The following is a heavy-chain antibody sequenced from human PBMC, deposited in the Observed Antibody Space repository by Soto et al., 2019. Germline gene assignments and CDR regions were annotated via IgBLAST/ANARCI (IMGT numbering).Heavy chain of an antibody. CDR1: GGSISSYY. J-gene: IGHJ3*02. D-gene: IGHD1-7*01. Sequence: SETLSLSCTVSGGSISSYYWSWIRQPPGKGLERIGYIYYSGSTNYNPSLKSRVTMSVDTSKNQFSLKLSSVTAADTAVYYCAREGGNYVSGAFDIWGQGTMVTVSS. V-gene: IGHV4-59*01. CDR2: IYYSGST. CDR3: AREGGNYVSGAFDI.